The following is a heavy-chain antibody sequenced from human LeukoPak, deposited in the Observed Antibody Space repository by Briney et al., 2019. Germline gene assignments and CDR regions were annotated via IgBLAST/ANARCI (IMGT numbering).Heavy chain of an antibody. CDR3: AKDGGPGLAFDI. Sequence: PGGSLRLSCAASGFTFSSYAMSWVRQAPGKGLEWVSAISGSGGSTYYADSVKGRFTISRGNSKNTLYLQMNSLRAEDTAVYYCAKDGGPGLAFDIWGQGTMVTVSS. CDR1: GFTFSSYA. J-gene: IGHJ3*02. D-gene: IGHD3-16*01. V-gene: IGHV3-23*01. CDR2: ISGSGGST.